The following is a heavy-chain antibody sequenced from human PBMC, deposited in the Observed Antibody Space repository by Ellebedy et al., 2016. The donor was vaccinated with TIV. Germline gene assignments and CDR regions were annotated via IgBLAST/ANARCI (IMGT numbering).Heavy chain of an antibody. J-gene: IGHJ3*01. V-gene: IGHV3-11*01. CDR2: IRSSGNDI. Sequence: GESLKISXAASGFTFTDYYMSWIRQAPGKGLEWLSYIRSSGNDIYYADSVKGRFTFSRDNAKNSLFLQMNSLRVEDAAVYYCARGKYRYGPPSAFDFWGRGTMVTVSS. D-gene: IGHD5-18*01. CDR3: ARGKYRYGPPSAFDF. CDR1: GFTFTDYY.